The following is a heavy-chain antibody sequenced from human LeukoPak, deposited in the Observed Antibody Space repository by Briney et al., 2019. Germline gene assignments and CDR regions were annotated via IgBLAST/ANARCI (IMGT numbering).Heavy chain of an antibody. V-gene: IGHV3-30*03. CDR2: ISYDGSNK. J-gene: IGHJ4*02. Sequence: PGGSLRLSCAASGFTFSTYAMSWVRQAPGKGLEWVAVISYDGSNKYYADSVKGRFTISRDNSKNTLYLQMNSLRAEDTAVYYCVLLSITMVRGVEVDYWGQGTLVTVSS. CDR1: GFTFSTYA. CDR3: VLLSITMVRGVEVDY. D-gene: IGHD3-10*01.